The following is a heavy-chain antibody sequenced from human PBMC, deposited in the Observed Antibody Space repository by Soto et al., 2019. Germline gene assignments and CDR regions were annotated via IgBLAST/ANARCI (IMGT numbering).Heavy chain of an antibody. V-gene: IGHV4-31*03. D-gene: IGHD2-21*01. CDR3: AASCVACGGFNYYGMDV. Sequence: QVQLQESGPGLVKPSQTLSLTCTVSGGSISSGGYYWYWIRQHPGKGLEWIGYIYDSGTTYYNPSLNSRVTISVDTSKNQFSLKLSSVTAADTAVYYCAASCVACGGFNYYGMDVWGQGTTVTVSS. CDR1: GGSISSGGYY. J-gene: IGHJ6*02. CDR2: IYDSGTT.